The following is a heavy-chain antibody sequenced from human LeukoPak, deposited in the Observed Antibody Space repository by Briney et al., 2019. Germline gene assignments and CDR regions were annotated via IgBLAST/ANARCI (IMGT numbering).Heavy chain of an antibody. CDR3: ARDLGSNYYDSRQPY. CDR1: GFTFTSYA. J-gene: IGHJ4*02. CDR2: INTNTGNP. Sequence: GGSLRLSCAASGFTFTSYAMNWVRQAPGQGLEWMGWINTNTGNPTYAQGFTGRFVFSLDTSVSTAYLQISSLKAEDTAVYYCARDLGSNYYDSRQPYWGQGTLVTVSS. D-gene: IGHD3-22*01. V-gene: IGHV7-4-1*02.